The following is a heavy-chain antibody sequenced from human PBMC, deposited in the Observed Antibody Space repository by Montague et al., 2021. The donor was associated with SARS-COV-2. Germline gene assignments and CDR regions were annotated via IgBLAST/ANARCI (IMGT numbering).Heavy chain of an antibody. V-gene: IGHV4-4*02. CDR3: VRAGGLDNRPPV. J-gene: IGHJ4*02. CDR1: GDSIMTTNW. D-gene: IGHD3/OR15-3a*01. Sequence: SETLSLTCAVSGDSIMTTNWWSWVRQPSGKGLEWIGEIYQDWSTNYNPSLKSRVTMSVDKSKNQFSLELNSVTAADTALYYCVRAGGLDNRPPVWGQGALVIVSS. CDR2: IYQDWST.